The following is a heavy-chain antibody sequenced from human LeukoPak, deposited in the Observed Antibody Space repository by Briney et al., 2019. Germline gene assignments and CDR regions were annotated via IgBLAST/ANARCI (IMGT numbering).Heavy chain of an antibody. CDR3: ARPIAVAAHFDY. D-gene: IGHD6-19*01. Sequence: PSETLSLICTVSGGSISSSSYYWGWIRQPPGKGLEWTGSIYYSGSTYYNPSLKSRVTISVDTSKNQFSLKLSSVTAADTAVYYCARPIAVAAHFDYWGQGTLVTVSS. V-gene: IGHV4-39*01. CDR2: IYYSGST. CDR1: GGSISSSSYY. J-gene: IGHJ4*02.